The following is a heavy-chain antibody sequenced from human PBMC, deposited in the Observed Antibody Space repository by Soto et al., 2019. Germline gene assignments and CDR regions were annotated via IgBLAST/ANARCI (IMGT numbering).Heavy chain of an antibody. V-gene: IGHV1-46*03. CDR2: INPSGGST. Sequence: ASVKVSCKASGGTFSSYTISWVRQAPGQGLEWMGIINPSGGSTSYAQKFQGRVTMTRDTSTSTVYMELSSLRSEDTAVYYCARVKGSPLGYYFDYWGQGTLVTVSS. J-gene: IGHJ4*02. CDR3: ARVKGSPLGYYFDY. D-gene: IGHD3-10*01. CDR1: GGTFSSYT.